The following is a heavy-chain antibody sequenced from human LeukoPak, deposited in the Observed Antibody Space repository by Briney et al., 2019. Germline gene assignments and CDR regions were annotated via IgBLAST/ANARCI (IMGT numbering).Heavy chain of an antibody. V-gene: IGHV3-74*01. D-gene: IGHD6-19*01. CDR1: GFTFGKYW. J-gene: IGHJ4*02. Sequence: PGGSLRLSCAASGFTFGKYWLLWVRQAPGTGLESVSRINTDGTVTTYADSVKGRFTVSRDNADNTMFLQMNSVRDEDTAVYYCATKQWLAPPPDSWGQGTPVTVSS. CDR2: INTDGTVT. CDR3: ATKQWLAPPPDS.